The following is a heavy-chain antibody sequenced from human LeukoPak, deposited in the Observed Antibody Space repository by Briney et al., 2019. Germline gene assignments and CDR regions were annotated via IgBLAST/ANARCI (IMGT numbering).Heavy chain of an antibody. V-gene: IGHV1-18*01. CDR3: ARESPDIQLWLVRMHYYYYGMDV. CDR1: GYTFTSYG. J-gene: IGHJ6*02. D-gene: IGHD5-18*01. CDR2: ISAYNGNT. Sequence: ASVKVSCKASGYTFTSYGISWVRQAPGQGLEWMGWISAYNGNTNYAQKLQGRVTMTTDTSTSTAYMELRSLRSDDTAVYYCARESPDIQLWLVRMHYYYYGMDVWGQGTTVTVSS.